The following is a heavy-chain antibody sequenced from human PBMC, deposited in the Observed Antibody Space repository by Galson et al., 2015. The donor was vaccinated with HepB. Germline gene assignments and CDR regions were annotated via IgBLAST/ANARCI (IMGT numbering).Heavy chain of an antibody. V-gene: IGHV3-23*01. CDR3: ATGKGAGDRD. D-gene: IGHD4-23*01. J-gene: IGHJ4*02. CDR1: GFTFSSYA. Sequence: SLRLSCAASGFTFSSYAMSWLRQAPGKGLEWVSSISVSGGSTYYADSVKGRFTISRDNSQNTLYLQMNSLRDEDTAVYYCATGKGAGDRDWGQGILVTVSS. CDR2: ISVSGGST.